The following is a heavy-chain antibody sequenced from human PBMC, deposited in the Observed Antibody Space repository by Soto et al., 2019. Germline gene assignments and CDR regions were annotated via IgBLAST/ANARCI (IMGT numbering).Heavy chain of an antibody. V-gene: IGHV1-3*01. CDR1: GYTFTSYA. CDR3: AREYDSSGYYDY. J-gene: IGHJ4*02. CDR2: INAGNGNT. Sequence: QVQLVQSGAEVKKPGASVKVSCKASGYTFTSYAMHWVRQAPGQRLEWMGWINAGNGNTKYSQKFQGRVTITRDTSASTAYMELSILRSEDTAVYYCAREYDSSGYYDYWGQGTLVTVSS. D-gene: IGHD3-22*01.